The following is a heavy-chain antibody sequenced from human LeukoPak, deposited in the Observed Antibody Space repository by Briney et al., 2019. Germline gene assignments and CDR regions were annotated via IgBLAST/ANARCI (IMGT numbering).Heavy chain of an antibody. J-gene: IGHJ4*02. CDR2: ISSSSSYI. CDR3: ASINIVVVPAVDY. CDR1: GFTFSSYS. V-gene: IGHV3-21*01. D-gene: IGHD2-2*01. Sequence: PGGSLRLSCAASGFTFSSYSMNWVRQAPGKGLEWVSSISSSSSYIYYADSVKGRFTISRDNAKNSLYLQMNSLRAEDTAVYYCASINIVVVPAVDYWGQGTLVTVSS.